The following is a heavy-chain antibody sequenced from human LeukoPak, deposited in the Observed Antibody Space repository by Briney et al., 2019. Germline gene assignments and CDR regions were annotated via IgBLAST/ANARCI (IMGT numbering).Heavy chain of an antibody. V-gene: IGHV1-8*02. CDR2: MNPNSGNT. Sequence: GASVKVSCKASGYTFTSYGINWVRQATGQGLEWMGWMNPNSGNTGYAQKFQGRVTMTRNTSISTAYMELSSLRSEDTAVYYCARGPPAAYYYYYGMDVWGQGTTVTVSS. J-gene: IGHJ6*02. CDR1: GYTFTSYG. D-gene: IGHD6-13*01. CDR3: ARGPPAAYYYYYGMDV.